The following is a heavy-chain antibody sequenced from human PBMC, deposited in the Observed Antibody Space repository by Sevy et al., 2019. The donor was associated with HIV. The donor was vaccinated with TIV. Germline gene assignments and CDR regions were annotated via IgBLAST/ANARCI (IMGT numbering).Heavy chain of an antibody. Sequence: ASVKVSCKVSGYTLSQLYMHWVRQAPGKGLEWMGSFDPEDGETLYAQKFQGRVTMTEDTSTDTAYMELRTLRSEETAVYYCATTKDYYDSSGAPFDYWGQGTLVTVSS. J-gene: IGHJ4*02. V-gene: IGHV1-24*01. CDR3: ATTKDYYDSSGAPFDY. CDR1: GYTLSQLY. D-gene: IGHD3-22*01. CDR2: FDPEDGET.